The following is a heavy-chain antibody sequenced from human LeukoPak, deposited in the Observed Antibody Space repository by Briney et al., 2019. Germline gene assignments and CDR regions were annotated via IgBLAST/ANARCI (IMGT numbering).Heavy chain of an antibody. CDR1: GGSISSSSYY. J-gene: IGHJ6*02. V-gene: IGHV4-39*07. D-gene: IGHD2-15*01. Sequence: ETLSLTCTVSGGSISSSSYYWGWIRQPPGKGLEWIGSIFYSGSTYYNPSLKSRVTISVDTSKNQFSLKLSSVTAADTAVYYCARDVLVVNQYYYYGMDVWGQGTTVTVSS. CDR2: IFYSGST. CDR3: ARDVLVVNQYYYYGMDV.